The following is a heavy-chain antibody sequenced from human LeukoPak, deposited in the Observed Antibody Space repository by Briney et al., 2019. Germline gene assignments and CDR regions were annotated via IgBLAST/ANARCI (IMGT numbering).Heavy chain of an antibody. CDR1: GFTFSSYA. Sequence: SGGSLRLSCAASGFTFSSYAMSWVRQAPGKGLEWVSAIVGSGGSTYYADSVKGRFTISRDNSKNTLYLQMNSLRAEDTAVYYCAKDLRGWLQLYFDYWGQGTLVTVSS. J-gene: IGHJ4*02. D-gene: IGHD5-24*01. CDR2: IVGSGGST. CDR3: AKDLRGWLQLYFDY. V-gene: IGHV3-23*01.